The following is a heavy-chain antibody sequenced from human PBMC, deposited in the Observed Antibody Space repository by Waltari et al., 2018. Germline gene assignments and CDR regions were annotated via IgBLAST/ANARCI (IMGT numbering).Heavy chain of an antibody. D-gene: IGHD3-22*01. CDR2: ISYDGSNK. Sequence: QVQLVESGGGVVQPGRSLRLPCAASGFTFSSYALHGVRPAPGKGLEWVAVISYDGSNKYYADSVKGRFTISRDNSKNTLYLQMNSLRAEDTAVYYCARGVTYYYDSSGYYSLDYWGQGTLVTVSS. J-gene: IGHJ4*02. V-gene: IGHV3-30*16. CDR1: GFTFSSYA. CDR3: ARGVTYYYDSSGYYSLDY.